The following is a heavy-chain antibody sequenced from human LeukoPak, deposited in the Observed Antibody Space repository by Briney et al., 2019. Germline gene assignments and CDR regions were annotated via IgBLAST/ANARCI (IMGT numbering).Heavy chain of an antibody. CDR2: MNTNSGNT. Sequence: ASVKVSCKASGYTFTSYDINRVRQATGQGLGWMGWMNTNSGNTGYAQKFQGRVTMTRNTSISTAYMELSSLRSEDTAVYYCARGTRYCSGGSCYFWFDPWGQGTLVTVSS. V-gene: IGHV1-8*01. CDR3: ARGTRYCSGGSCYFWFDP. J-gene: IGHJ5*02. D-gene: IGHD2-15*01. CDR1: GYTFTSYD.